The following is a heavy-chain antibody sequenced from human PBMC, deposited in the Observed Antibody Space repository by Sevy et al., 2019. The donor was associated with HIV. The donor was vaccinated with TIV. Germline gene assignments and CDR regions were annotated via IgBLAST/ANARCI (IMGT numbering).Heavy chain of an antibody. CDR3: ARGARGTLPSYYYYGMDV. V-gene: IGHV5-51*01. CDR2: IYPGDSDS. CDR1: GDSFSDYW. J-gene: IGHJ6*02. D-gene: IGHD1-1*01. Sequence: GESLKISCKGSGDSFSDYWIVWVRQMPGKGLEWMGIIYPGDSDSRYSPSFQGQVTISADKSISTAYLQWSSLRASDTAMYYCARGARGTLPSYYYYGMDVWGQGTTVTVSS.